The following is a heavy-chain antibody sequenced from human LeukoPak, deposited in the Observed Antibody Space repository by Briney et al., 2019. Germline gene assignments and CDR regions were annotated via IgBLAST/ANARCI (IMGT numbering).Heavy chain of an antibody. J-gene: IGHJ4*02. CDR1: GYTFTSNA. V-gene: IGHV7-4-1*02. CDR2: INTNTGNP. CDR3: ARVRLGELSPSAIIKRGFDY. Sequence: ASVTVSCKASGYTFTSNAMNWVRHAPGQGLEWMGWINTNTGNPTYAQGFTGRFVFSLDTSFSTAYLQISSLKAEDTAVYYCARVRLGELSPSAIIKRGFDYWGQGTLVTVSS. D-gene: IGHD3-16*02.